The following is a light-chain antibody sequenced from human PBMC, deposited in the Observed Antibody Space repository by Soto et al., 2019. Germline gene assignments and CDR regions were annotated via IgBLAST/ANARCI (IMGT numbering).Light chain of an antibody. CDR2: EVS. CDR3: SSYTNTNILHYV. J-gene: IGLJ1*01. CDR1: SSDIGTYNF. Sequence: QSALTQPASVSGSPGQSVTISCTGTSSDIGTYNFVSWYQQLPGKAPKLMIFEVSNRPSGVSNRFSGSKSGNTASLTISGLQAEDEGDYYCSSYTNTNILHYVFGTGTKLTV. V-gene: IGLV2-14*01.